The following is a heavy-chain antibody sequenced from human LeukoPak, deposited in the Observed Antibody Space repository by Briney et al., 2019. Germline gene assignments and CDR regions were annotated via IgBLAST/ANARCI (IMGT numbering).Heavy chain of an antibody. D-gene: IGHD1-26*01. CDR3: ARDPYSGVYSEGYYYYYMDV. Sequence: GALRPPFAASGFTLNSFWMNLVRQAPGEGLEWVANIKEEGGEKYYVDSVKGRFTISRDNVRNSLYLQMNSLRAEDTAVYYCARDPYSGVYSEGYYYYYMDVWGTGTTVTVSS. CDR1: GFTLNSFW. J-gene: IGHJ6*03. CDR2: IKEEGGEK. V-gene: IGHV3-7*01.